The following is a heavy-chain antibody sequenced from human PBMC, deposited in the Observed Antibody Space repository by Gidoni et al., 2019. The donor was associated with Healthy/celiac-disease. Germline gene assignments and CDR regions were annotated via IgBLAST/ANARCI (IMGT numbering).Heavy chain of an antibody. V-gene: IGHV3-23*01. J-gene: IGHJ3*02. CDR1: GVTLSSYA. CDR3: AKRFSGYDWGGNAFDI. CDR2: ISGSGDST. Sequence: EVQRLESGGGLVQPGRSLRLSCAASGVTLSSYAMSWVRQAPGQGLEGVSTISGSGDSTSYSDSVRGRFTISRDNSKTTLYLQMNSLRAEDTAVYYCAKRFSGYDWGGNAFDIWGQGTMVTVSS. D-gene: IGHD5-12*01.